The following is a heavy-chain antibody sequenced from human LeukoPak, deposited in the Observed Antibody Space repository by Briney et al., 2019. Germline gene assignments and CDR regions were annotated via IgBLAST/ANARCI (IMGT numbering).Heavy chain of an antibody. V-gene: IGHV1-2*02. CDR1: GYTFTGYY. D-gene: IGHD5-12*01. Sequence: GASVKVSCKASGYTFTGYYMHWVRQAPGQGLEWMGWINPNSGGTNYAQKFQGRVTMTRDTSIRTAYMELSRLRSDDTAVYYCARDGGVVATRNYYGMDVWGQGTTVTVSS. J-gene: IGHJ6*02. CDR3: ARDGGVVATRNYYGMDV. CDR2: INPNSGGT.